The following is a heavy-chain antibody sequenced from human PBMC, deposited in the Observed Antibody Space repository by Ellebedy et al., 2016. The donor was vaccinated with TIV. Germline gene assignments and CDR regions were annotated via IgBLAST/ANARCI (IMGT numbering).Heavy chain of an antibody. D-gene: IGHD4-17*01. CDR2: IIPIFGTA. V-gene: IGHV1-69*13. J-gene: IGHJ4*02. Sequence: ASVKVSCKASGYTFTGYLMHWVRQAPGQGLEWMGGIIPIFGTANYAQKFQGRVTITADESTSTAYMELSSLRSEDTAVYYCARDLLGDYGDYEVYYFDYWGQGTLVTVSS. CDR1: GYTFTGYL. CDR3: ARDLLGDYGDYEVYYFDY.